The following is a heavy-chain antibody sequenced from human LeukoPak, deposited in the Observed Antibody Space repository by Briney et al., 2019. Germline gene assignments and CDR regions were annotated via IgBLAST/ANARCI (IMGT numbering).Heavy chain of an antibody. CDR3: ANGLAASGNFLLRDYYYFIDV. CDR2: ISGSGGST. CDR1: GFTFSSYA. J-gene: IGHJ6*03. D-gene: IGHD1-26*01. V-gene: IGHV3-23*01. Sequence: GGSPRLSCAASGFTFSSYAMSWVRQAPGKGLEWVSAISGSGGSTYYADSVKGRFLISRDDSKSTVYLRMNKLRVEDSGLYYCANGLAASGNFLLRDYYYFIDVWGKGTTVIVS.